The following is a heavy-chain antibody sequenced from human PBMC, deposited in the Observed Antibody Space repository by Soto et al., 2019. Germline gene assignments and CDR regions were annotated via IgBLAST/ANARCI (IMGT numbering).Heavy chain of an antibody. CDR1: TFTVSNYH. J-gene: IGHJ4*02. Sequence: GGSLRLSCAASTFTVSNYHISWVRRPPGKGLEWVSAIYSGDDTHYADSVKGRFTISRDNSKNTLYLQMNSLRAEDTAVYYCARGRINPGLFDYWGQGTLVTVSS. CDR3: ARGRINPGLFDY. V-gene: IGHV3-66*01. CDR2: IYSGDDT.